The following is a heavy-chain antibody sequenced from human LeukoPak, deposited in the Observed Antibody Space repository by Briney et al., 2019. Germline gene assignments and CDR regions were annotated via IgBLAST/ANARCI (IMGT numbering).Heavy chain of an antibody. CDR1: GFTFSSYA. V-gene: IGHV3-23*01. D-gene: IGHD3-22*01. Sequence: GGSLRLSCAASGFTFSSYAMSWVRQAPGKGLEWVSAISGSGGSTYYADSVKGRFTISRDNSKNTQYLQMNSLRAEDTAVYYCAADSSGANWFDPWGQGTLVTVSS. CDR2: ISGSGGST. J-gene: IGHJ5*02. CDR3: AADSSGANWFDP.